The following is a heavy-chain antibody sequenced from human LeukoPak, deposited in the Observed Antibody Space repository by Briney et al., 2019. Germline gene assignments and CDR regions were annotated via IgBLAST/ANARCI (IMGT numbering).Heavy chain of an antibody. CDR2: ISYEGSNK. CDR1: GFTFSSYA. D-gene: IGHD3-22*01. Sequence: PGGSLRLSCAASGFTFSSYAMHGVREAPGKGLEGGAVISYEGSNKYYGDSVKGRLTISRDNSKNTLYLQMNSLRAEDTAVYYCARDYYDSSGYFDYWGQRTLVTVSS. J-gene: IGHJ4*02. V-gene: IGHV3-30-3*01. CDR3: ARDYYDSSGYFDY.